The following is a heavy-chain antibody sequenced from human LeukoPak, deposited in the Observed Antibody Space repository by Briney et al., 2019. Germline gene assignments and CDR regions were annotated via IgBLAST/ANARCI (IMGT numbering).Heavy chain of an antibody. CDR2: ISSSSSYI. CDR1: GFTFSSYS. J-gene: IGHJ4*02. Sequence: GGSLRLSCAASGFTFSSYSMNWVRQAPGKGLEWVSSISSSSSYIYYADSVKGRFTISRDNAKNSLYLQMNSLRAEDMAVYYCARGKEPVAGSLSHFDYWGQGTLVTVSS. CDR3: ARGKEPVAGSLSHFDY. V-gene: IGHV3-21*01. D-gene: IGHD6-19*01.